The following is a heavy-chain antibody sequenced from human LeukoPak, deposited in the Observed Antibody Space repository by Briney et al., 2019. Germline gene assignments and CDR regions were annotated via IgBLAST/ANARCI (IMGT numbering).Heavy chain of an antibody. CDR3: ARPHISSWYVDY. D-gene: IGHD6-13*01. CDR1: GGSFSGYY. CDR2: INHSGST. J-gene: IGHJ4*02. Sequence: PSETLSLTCAVYGGSFSGYYWSWIRQPPGKGLEWIGEINHSGSTNYNPSLKSRVTISVDTSKNQFSLKLSSVTAADTAVYYCARPHISSWYVDYWGQGTLVTVSS. V-gene: IGHV4-34*01.